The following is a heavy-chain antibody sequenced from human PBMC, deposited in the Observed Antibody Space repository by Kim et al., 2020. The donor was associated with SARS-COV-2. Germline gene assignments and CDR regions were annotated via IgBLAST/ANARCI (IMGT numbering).Heavy chain of an antibody. D-gene: IGHD3-22*01. V-gene: IGHV3-48*02. CDR2: ISSSSSTI. J-gene: IGHJ4*02. Sequence: GGSLRLSCAASGFTFSSYSMNWVRQAPGKGLEWVSYISSSSSTIYYADSVKGRFTISRDNAKNSLYLQMNSLRDEDTAVYYCARDQRGSDYYDSSGYRGYWGQGTLVTVSS. CDR3: ARDQRGSDYYDSSGYRGY. CDR1: GFTFSSYS.